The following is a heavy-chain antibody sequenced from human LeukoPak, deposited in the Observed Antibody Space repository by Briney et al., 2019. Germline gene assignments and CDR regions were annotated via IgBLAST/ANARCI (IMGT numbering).Heavy chain of an antibody. CDR2: VSGSGDST. CDR3: AKDRGSGWGIGY. V-gene: IGHV3-23*01. D-gene: IGHD6-19*01. Sequence: GGSLRLSCAASEFTFNNYAMSWVRQAPGKGLEWVSAVSGSGDSTYYADPVKGRFTISRDNSRNTLFLQMNSLRAEDTALYYCAKDRGSGWGIGYWGQGTLVTVSS. J-gene: IGHJ4*02. CDR1: EFTFNNYA.